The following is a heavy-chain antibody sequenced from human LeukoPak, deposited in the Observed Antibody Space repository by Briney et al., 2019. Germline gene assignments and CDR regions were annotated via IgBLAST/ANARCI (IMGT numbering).Heavy chain of an antibody. D-gene: IGHD2-21*02. CDR3: ASPTTDCGGDCYLDY. J-gene: IGHJ4*02. CDR1: GFTFDDYG. CDR2: INWNGGST. V-gene: IGHV3-20*04. Sequence: GGSLRLSCAASGFTFDDYGMSWVRQAPGKGLEWVSGINWNGGSTGYADSVKGRFTISRDNAKNSLYLQMNSLRAEDTAVYYCASPTTDCGGDCYLDYWGQGTLVTVSS.